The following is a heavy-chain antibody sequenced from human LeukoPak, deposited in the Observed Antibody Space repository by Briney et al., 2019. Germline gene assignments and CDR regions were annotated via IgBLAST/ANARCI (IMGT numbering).Heavy chain of an antibody. CDR1: GGTFSSYA. D-gene: IGHD2-21*01. CDR2: IIPIFGTA. V-gene: IGHV1-69*13. J-gene: IGHJ4*02. CDR3: ASEPLAYCGGDCYSPFDY. Sequence: GASVKVSCKASGGTFSSYAISWVRQAPGQGLEWMGGIIPIFGTANYAQKFQGRVTITGDESTSTAYMELSSLRSEDTAVYYCASEPLAYCGGDCYSPFDYWGQGTLVTVSS.